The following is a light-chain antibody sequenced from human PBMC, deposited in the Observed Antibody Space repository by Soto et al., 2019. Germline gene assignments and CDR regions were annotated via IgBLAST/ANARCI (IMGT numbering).Light chain of an antibody. V-gene: IGLV1-51*02. Sequence: QAVLTQPPSVSAAPGQKVTISCSGSSSNIGNNYVSWYQQLPGTAPKLLIYENNKRPSGIPDRFSGSKSGTSASLGITGLQTGDEGDYYCGTWDSSLSAVVFGGWTKLTVL. CDR1: SSNIGNNY. CDR2: ENN. J-gene: IGLJ2*01. CDR3: GTWDSSLSAVV.